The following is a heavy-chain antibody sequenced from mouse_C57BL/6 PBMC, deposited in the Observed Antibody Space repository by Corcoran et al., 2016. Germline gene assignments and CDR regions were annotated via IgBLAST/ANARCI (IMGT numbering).Heavy chain of an antibody. CDR3: ARFDYYGSYFDY. V-gene: IGHV1-26*01. CDR1: GYTFTDYY. CDR2: INPNNGGT. Sequence: EVQLQQSGPELVKPGASVKISCKASGYTFTDYYMNWVKQSHGKSLEWIGDINPNNGGTSYNQKFKGKATLTVDKSSSTAYMELRSLTSEDSAVYYCARFDYYGSYFDYWGQGTTLTVSS. D-gene: IGHD1-1*01. J-gene: IGHJ2*01.